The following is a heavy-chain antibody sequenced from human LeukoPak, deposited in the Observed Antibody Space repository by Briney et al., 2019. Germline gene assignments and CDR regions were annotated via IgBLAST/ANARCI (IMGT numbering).Heavy chain of an antibody. D-gene: IGHD4-17*01. J-gene: IGHJ4*02. Sequence: SETPSPTCTLSGDPLNSGVYSLSRIPQHPGKGLEWIGNIYSSGSTYYNPSLKSRVTISVDSSKNQFSLKLSSVTVADTAVYYCARGRSYGGGDWGQGTLVTVSS. V-gene: IGHV4-31*03. CDR3: ARGRSYGGGD. CDR2: IYSSGST. CDR1: GDPLNSGVYS.